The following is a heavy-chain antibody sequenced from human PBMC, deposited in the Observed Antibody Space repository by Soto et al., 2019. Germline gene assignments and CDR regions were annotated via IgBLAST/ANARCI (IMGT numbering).Heavy chain of an antibody. J-gene: IGHJ4*02. CDR1: GFTFSNHA. D-gene: IGHD3-9*01. Sequence: QVQLVESGGGVVQPGRSLTLSCAASGFTFSNHAIHWVRQAPGKGLEWVAVISNDGSRDYYADSVKGRFTMSRDNSKNTLYLQMNSLRLEDTAVYYCAGRLPHFYLLLVPFDYGGQGTLVTVSS. CDR2: ISNDGSRD. CDR3: AGRLPHFYLLLVPFDY. V-gene: IGHV3-30*04.